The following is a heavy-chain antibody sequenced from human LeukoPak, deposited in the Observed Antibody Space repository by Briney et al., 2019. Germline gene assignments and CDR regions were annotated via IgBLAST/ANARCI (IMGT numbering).Heavy chain of an antibody. CDR2: VYYSGST. V-gene: IGHV4-59*01. CDR3: AKDSSTWGNLAGHFDS. Sequence: PSETLSLTCTVSGGSISSYYWSWIRQPPGKGLEWIGYVYYSGSTNYNPSLKSRVTISVDTSKNQFSLKLSSVTTADTAVYYCAKDSSTWGNLAGHFDSWGQGTLVTVSS. CDR1: GGSISSYY. J-gene: IGHJ4*02. D-gene: IGHD6-13*01.